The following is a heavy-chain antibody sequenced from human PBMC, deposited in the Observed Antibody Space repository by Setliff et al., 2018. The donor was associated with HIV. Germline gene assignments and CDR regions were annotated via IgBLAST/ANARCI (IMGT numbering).Heavy chain of an antibody. CDR3: ARLGSHCKNAFCPPY. Sequence: PSETLSLTCAVYGAPFSGFYWSWIRQTPGRGLEWIGEINYSRVTNYNPSLKSRVTISVDTSKNQFSLRMTSVRAGDTAVYYCARLGSHCKNAFCPPYWGQGTLVTVSS. CDR2: INYSRVT. D-gene: IGHD2-15*01. J-gene: IGHJ4*02. V-gene: IGHV4-34*01. CDR1: GAPFSGFY.